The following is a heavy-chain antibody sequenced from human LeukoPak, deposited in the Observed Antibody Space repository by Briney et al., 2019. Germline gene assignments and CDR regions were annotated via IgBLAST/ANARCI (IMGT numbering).Heavy chain of an antibody. CDR1: GYTFNYYD. D-gene: IGHD6-19*01. J-gene: IGHJ3*02. V-gene: IGHV1-8*01. CDR3: ARRIAVAGTYAFDI. Sequence: ASVKVSCKASGYTFNYYDINWVRQATGQGLEWMGWMNPYSGNTGYAQKFQGRVTMTRNISISTAYMEMSSLTSEDTAVYYCARRIAVAGTYAFDIWGQGTMVIVSS. CDR2: MNPYSGNT.